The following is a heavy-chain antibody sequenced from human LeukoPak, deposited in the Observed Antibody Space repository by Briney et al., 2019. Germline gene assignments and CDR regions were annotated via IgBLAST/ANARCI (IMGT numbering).Heavy chain of an antibody. CDR1: GGSFSGYY. D-gene: IGHD1-26*01. J-gene: IGHJ4*02. CDR3: AREAWRIAGNFDY. Sequence: SETLSLTCAVYGGSFSGYYWSWIRQPAGKGLEWIGRIYTSGSTNYNPSLKSRVTMSVDTSKNQFSLKLSSVTAADTAVYYCAREAWRIAGNFDYWGQGTLVTVSS. V-gene: IGHV4-4*07. CDR2: IYTSGST.